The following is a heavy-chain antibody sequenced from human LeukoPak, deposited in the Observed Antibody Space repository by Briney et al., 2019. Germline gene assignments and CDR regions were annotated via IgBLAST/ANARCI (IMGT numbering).Heavy chain of an antibody. D-gene: IGHD2-15*01. Sequence: PGGSLRLSCAASGFTFSDYYMSWIRQAPGKGLEWVSYISSSGSTIYYADSVKGRFTISRDNAKNSLYLQMNSLRAEDTAVYYCAREADIVVVVAATIDAFDIWGQGTMVTVSS. V-gene: IGHV3-11*01. CDR2: ISSSGSTI. J-gene: IGHJ3*02. CDR1: GFTFSDYY. CDR3: AREADIVVVVAATIDAFDI.